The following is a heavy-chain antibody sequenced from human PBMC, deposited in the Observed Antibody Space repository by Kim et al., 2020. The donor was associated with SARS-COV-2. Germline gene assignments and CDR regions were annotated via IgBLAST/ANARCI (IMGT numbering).Heavy chain of an antibody. V-gene: IGHV4-61*01. J-gene: IGHJ4*02. CDR1: GGSVSSGSYY. Sequence: SETLSLTCTVSGGSVSSGSYYWSWIRQPPGKGLEWIGYIYYSGSTNYNPSLKSRVTISVDTSKNQFSLKLSSVTAADTAVYYCARTDVAVAAPVGVNGWGQGTLVTVSS. CDR2: IYYSGST. CDR3: ARTDVAVAAPVGVNG. D-gene: IGHD6-19*01.